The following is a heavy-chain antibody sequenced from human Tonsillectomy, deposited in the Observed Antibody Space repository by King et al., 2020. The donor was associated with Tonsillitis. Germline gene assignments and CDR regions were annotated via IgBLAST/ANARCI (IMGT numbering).Heavy chain of an antibody. V-gene: IGHV3-11*01. CDR1: GFTFSDYY. CDR2: ISSSGSTI. Sequence: VQLVESGGGLVKPGGSLRLSCAASGFTFSDYYMSWIRQAPGEGLEWVSYISSSGSTIYYADAVKGRLTISRGNARNSLYLLMNSLRADDTAVYYCARTISGYYYAEYFRHWGQGTLVTVSS. D-gene: IGHD3-22*01. CDR3: ARTISGYYYAEYFRH. J-gene: IGHJ1*01.